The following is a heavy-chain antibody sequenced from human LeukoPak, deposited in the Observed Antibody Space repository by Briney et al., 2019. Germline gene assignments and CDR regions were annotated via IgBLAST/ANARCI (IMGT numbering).Heavy chain of an antibody. J-gene: IGHJ4*02. D-gene: IGHD2-2*01. CDR1: GFTFSDYY. V-gene: IGHV3-21*01. Sequence: GGSLRLSCAASGFTFSDYYMNWVRQAPGKGLEWVSSISSSSSYIYYADSVKGRFTISRDNAKNSLYLQMNSLRAEDTAVYYCARDRSQNRGEEYQLPIDYWGQGTLVTVSS. CDR2: ISSSSSYI. CDR3: ARDRSQNRGEEYQLPIDY.